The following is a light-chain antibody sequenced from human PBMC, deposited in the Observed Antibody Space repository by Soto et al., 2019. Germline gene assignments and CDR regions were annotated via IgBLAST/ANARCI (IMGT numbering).Light chain of an antibody. J-gene: IGKJ3*01. CDR3: QQLNSYPFT. CDR2: GAG. Sequence: EIVLTQSPDTLSLSPGERATLSCRASQSVRSNFLAWYQQRPGQSPRLLIYGAGSRATGIPERISGSGSETDFTLTIYRLEPEDFATYYCQQLNSYPFTFGPGAKVDIK. CDR1: QSVRSNF. V-gene: IGKV3D-20*02.